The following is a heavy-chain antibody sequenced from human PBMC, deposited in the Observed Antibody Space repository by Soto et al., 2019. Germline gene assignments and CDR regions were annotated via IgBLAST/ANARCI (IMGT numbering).Heavy chain of an antibody. V-gene: IGHV4-31*01. D-gene: IGHD1-26*01. CDR3: AREGGIVGATAADY. CDR2: IYYSGST. CDR1: GGSISSGGYY. J-gene: IGHJ4*02. Sequence: QVQLQESGPGLVKPSQTLSLTCTVSGGSISSGGYYWSWIRQHPGKGLEWIGYIYYSGSTYYNPSRETLLTISVDTTKNQFSLKLSSVTAADTAVDYCAREGGIVGATAADYWGQGTLVTVSS.